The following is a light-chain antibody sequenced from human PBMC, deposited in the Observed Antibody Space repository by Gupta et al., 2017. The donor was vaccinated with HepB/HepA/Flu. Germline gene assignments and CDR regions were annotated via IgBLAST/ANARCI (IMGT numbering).Light chain of an antibody. V-gene: IGLV2-23*01. J-gene: IGLJ2*01. CDR2: EGN. CDR1: RSDVGSYYL. CDR3: CAYASTTVV. Sequence: QPSLTHPAPGSGCPGQSLPSSCTGTRSDVGSYYLVSWYQQRPGKSLKLMIYEGNKWTSVVAHRFSGSKSGNTASLTISGLQAEDEADYYCCAYASTTVVFGGGTKLTVL.